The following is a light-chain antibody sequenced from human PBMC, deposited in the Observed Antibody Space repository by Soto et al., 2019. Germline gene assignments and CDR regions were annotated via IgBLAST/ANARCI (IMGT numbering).Light chain of an antibody. CDR3: QQRSNWPTIT. J-gene: IGKJ5*01. Sequence: EIVLTQSPATLSLSPGDGATLSCRASQSVSRYLAWYQQKPXQAPRLXXYDASNRANGIPARFSGSGSGTDLTLTISSLEPEDFAVYYCQQRSNWPTITFGQGTRLEI. CDR2: DAS. V-gene: IGKV3-11*01. CDR1: QSVSRY.